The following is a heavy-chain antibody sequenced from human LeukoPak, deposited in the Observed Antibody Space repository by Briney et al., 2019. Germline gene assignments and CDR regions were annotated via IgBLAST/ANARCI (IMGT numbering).Heavy chain of an antibody. D-gene: IGHD3-9*01. J-gene: IGHJ4*02. CDR1: GFTVSSNY. Sequence: GGSLRLSCAASGFTVSSNYMSWVRQAPGKGLEWVSVIYSGGSTYYADSVKGRFTISRDNSKNTLYLQMNSLRAEDTAVYYCAGVGILTGYSIDYWGQGTLVTVSS. CDR2: IYSGGST. CDR3: AGVGILTGYSIDY. V-gene: IGHV3-66*01.